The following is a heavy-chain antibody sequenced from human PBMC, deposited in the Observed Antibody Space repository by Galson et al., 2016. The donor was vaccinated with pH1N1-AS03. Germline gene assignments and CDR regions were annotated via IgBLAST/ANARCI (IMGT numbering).Heavy chain of an antibody. CDR1: GYSFINYA. Sequence: SVKVSCKASGYSFINYAIHWVRQAPGQRLEWMGWLNSTSGNTEYSQKFQGRVTITRDTSARTASRELSSLRSEDTAVYYCAKVGIVISSGWYGRFDYWGQGTLVTVSS. D-gene: IGHD6-19*01. J-gene: IGHJ4*02. V-gene: IGHV1-3*01. CDR2: LNSTSGNT. CDR3: AKVGIVISSGWYGRFDY.